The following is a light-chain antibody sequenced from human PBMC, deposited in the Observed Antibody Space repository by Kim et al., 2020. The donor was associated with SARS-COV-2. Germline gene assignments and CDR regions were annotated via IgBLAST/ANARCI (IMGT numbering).Light chain of an antibody. CDR3: QAWENSAFWV. Sequence: VYPGKTAIITCSGDKLGDRYVCWYQQKPGKSPVVVISHDTKRPSGIPARFSGSNSVNTATLTIRETQAMDEADYYCQAWENSAFWVFGGGTQLTVL. V-gene: IGLV3-1*01. CDR2: HDT. J-gene: IGLJ3*02. CDR1: KLGDRY.